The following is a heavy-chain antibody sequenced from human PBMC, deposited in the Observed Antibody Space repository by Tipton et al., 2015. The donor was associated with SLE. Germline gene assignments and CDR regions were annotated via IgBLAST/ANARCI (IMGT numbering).Heavy chain of an antibody. CDR3: ASLIAAAGRGYGMDV. D-gene: IGHD6-13*01. CDR1: GGSISSSSYY. CDR2: IYYSGST. Sequence: TLSLTCTVSGGSISSSSYYWGWIRQPPGKGLEWIGNIYYSGSTYYNPSLKSRVTISVDTSKNHFSLKLSSVTAADTAVYYCASLIAAAGRGYGMDVWGQGTTVTVSS. V-gene: IGHV4-39*07. J-gene: IGHJ6*02.